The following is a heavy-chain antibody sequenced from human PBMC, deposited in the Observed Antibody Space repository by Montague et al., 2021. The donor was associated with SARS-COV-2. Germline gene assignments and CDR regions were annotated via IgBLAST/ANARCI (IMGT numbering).Heavy chain of an antibody. V-gene: IGHV4-34*01. Sequence: SETLSLTCAVYGGSFSGYYWTWIRQSPRKGLKRIGEINHSGSTNYNPSLKSRVTISVDTPKNQFSLKLSSVTAADTAVYYCACGEITTRGLIYYYGMDVWGQGTTVTVSS. CDR3: ACGEITTRGLIYYYGMDV. J-gene: IGHJ6*02. CDR1: GGSFSGYY. CDR2: INHSGST. D-gene: IGHD4-11*01.